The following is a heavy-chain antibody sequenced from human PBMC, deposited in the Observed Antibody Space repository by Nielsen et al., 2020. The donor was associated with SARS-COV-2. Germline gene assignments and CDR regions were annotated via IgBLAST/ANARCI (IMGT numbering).Heavy chain of an antibody. CDR1: GFTFSSYS. Sequence: GESLKISCAASGFTFSSYSMNWVRQAPGKGLEWVSYISSSGSTIYYADSVKGRFTISRDNAKNSLYLQMNSLRAEDTAVYYCAKVFGNVCPYNWGQGTLVTVSS. D-gene: IGHD3-10*02. J-gene: IGHJ4*02. V-gene: IGHV3-48*04. CDR2: ISSSGSTI. CDR3: AKVFGNVCPYN.